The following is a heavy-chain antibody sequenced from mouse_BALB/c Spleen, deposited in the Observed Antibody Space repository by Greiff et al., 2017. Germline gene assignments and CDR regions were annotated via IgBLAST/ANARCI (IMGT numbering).Heavy chain of an antibody. CDR1: GFTFSSYG. CDR2: INSNGGST. V-gene: IGHV5-6-3*01. CDR3: ARAYYYGSSWFAY. Sequence: EVNLVESGGGLVQPGGSLKLSCAASGFTFSSYGMSWVRQTPDKRLELVATINSNGGSTYYPDSVKGRFTISRDNAKNTLYLQMSSLKSEDTAMYYCARAYYYGSSWFAYWGQGTLVTVSA. D-gene: IGHD1-1*01. J-gene: IGHJ3*01.